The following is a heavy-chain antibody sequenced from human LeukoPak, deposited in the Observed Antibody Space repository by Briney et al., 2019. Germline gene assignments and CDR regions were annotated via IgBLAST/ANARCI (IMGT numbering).Heavy chain of an antibody. Sequence: GGSLRLSCAASGFTFSSSAMNWVRQAPGKGLEWVSSISGTSTYIHDADSVKGRFTVFRDNANKSLYLQMNSLRAEDTAMYYCARGMRQIDDAFDLWGQGTMVTVSS. CDR1: GFTFSSSA. V-gene: IGHV3-21*01. J-gene: IGHJ3*01. D-gene: IGHD6-25*01. CDR3: ARGMRQIDDAFDL. CDR2: ISGTSTYI.